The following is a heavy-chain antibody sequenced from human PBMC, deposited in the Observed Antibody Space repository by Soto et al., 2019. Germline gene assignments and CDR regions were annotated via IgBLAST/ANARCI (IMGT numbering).Heavy chain of an antibody. V-gene: IGHV1-18*01. CDR2: INPYNGNT. CDR1: GYTFTSYG. J-gene: IGHJ4*02. D-gene: IGHD3-16*01. Sequence: QVQLVQSGAEVKKPGASVKVSCKASGYTFTSYGMSWVRQAPGQGLEWMGWINPYNGNTNYAQKLQGRVTMTTDTSTNTAYMQLRSPRSDDTAVYYCARDWFGIDYWGQGTLVTVSS. CDR3: ARDWFGIDY.